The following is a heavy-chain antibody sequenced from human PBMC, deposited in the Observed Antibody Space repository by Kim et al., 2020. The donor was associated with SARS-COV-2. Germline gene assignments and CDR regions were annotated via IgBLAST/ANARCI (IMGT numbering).Heavy chain of an antibody. CDR2: IIPIFGTA. CDR1: GGTFSSYA. Sequence: SVKVSCKASGGTFSSYAISWVRQAPGQGLEWMGGIIPIFGTANYAQKFQGRVTITADESTSTAYMELSSLRSEDTAVYYCARGPQSPIFGVVIGPQYYYYGMDVWGQGTTVTVSS. D-gene: IGHD3-3*01. J-gene: IGHJ6*02. V-gene: IGHV1-69*13. CDR3: ARGPQSPIFGVVIGPQYYYYGMDV.